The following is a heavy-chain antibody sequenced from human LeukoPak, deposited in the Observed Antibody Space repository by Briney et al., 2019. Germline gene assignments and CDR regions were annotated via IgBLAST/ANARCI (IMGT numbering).Heavy chain of an antibody. CDR1: GFSLSTSGVG. Sequence: SGPTLVNPTQTLTLTCTFSGFSLSTSGVGVGWIRQPPGKALEWLALIYWDDDKRYSPSLKSRLTITKDTSKNQVVLTMTNMDPVDTATYYCAHRQGYGSGSYSKNPEYDWFDPWGQGTLVTVSS. CDR2: IYWDDDK. D-gene: IGHD3-10*01. CDR3: AHRQGYGSGSYSKNPEYDWFDP. J-gene: IGHJ5*02. V-gene: IGHV2-5*02.